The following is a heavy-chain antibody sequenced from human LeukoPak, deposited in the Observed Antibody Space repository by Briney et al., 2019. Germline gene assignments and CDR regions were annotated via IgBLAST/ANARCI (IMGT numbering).Heavy chain of an antibody. CDR2: ITSDGGDA. J-gene: IGHJ4*02. CDR3: AKGDPPTYYDILTGQDY. D-gene: IGHD3-9*01. V-gene: IGHV3-23*01. Sequence: GGSLRLSCAASGFTFSDFAMSWVRQIPGKGLEWVSVITSDGGDAYYADSVKGRFTISRDNSKNTLYLQLNSLRAEDTAVYYCAKGDPPTYYDILTGQDYWGQGTLVTVSS. CDR1: GFTFSDFA.